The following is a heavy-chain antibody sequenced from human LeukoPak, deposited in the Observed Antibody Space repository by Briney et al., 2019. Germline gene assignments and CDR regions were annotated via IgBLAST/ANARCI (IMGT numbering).Heavy chain of an antibody. CDR1: GFTFSDYY. CDR3: ARDSCGSSTCFGD. V-gene: IGHV3-11*01. Sequence: KPGGSLRLSCAASGFTFSDYYMSWIRQAPGKGLEWVSYISSSGSTLYDADCVKGRFTTSRDNAKKSLYLQMNTLRAEDTAVYYCARDSCGSSTCFGDWGQGTLVTVSS. J-gene: IGHJ4*02. D-gene: IGHD2-2*01. CDR2: ISSSGSTL.